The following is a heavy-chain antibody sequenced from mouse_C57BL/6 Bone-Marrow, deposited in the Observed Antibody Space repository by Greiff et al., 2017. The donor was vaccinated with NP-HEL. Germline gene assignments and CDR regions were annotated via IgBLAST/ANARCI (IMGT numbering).Heavy chain of an antibody. CDR1: GFSLTSYG. D-gene: IGHD2-1*01. J-gene: IGHJ3*01. Sequence: QVQLQQSGPGLVQPSQSLSITCTVSGFSLTSYGVHWVRQSPGKGLEWLGVIWRGGSTDYNAAFMSRLSITKDNSKSQVFFKMNSLQADDTAIYYCAKNKGGNYLWFAYWGQGTLVTVSA. CDR2: IWRGGST. CDR3: AKNKGGNYLWFAY. V-gene: IGHV2-5*01.